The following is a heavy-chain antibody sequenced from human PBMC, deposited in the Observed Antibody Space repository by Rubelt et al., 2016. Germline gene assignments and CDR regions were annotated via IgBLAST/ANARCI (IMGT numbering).Heavy chain of an antibody. CDR2: TYYRGST. J-gene: IGHJ4*02. CDR1: GVSLRSSACY. CDR3: ARDASTDYDFDY. D-gene: IGHD4-17*01. Sequence: QLQLQESGPGLVKPSETLSLTCPVSGVSLRSSACYWAWIRQSPGKGLEWIGSTYYRGSTHYNPSLNSRVTISLDASNNQFSLNLNSVTAADTAVYYCARDASTDYDFDYWGQGSLVTVSS. V-gene: IGHV4-39*07.